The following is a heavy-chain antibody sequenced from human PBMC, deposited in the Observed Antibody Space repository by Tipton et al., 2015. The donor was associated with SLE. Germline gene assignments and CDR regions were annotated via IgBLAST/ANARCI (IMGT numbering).Heavy chain of an antibody. CDR3: AREEWFDP. CDR2: ISWNSGSI. CDR1: GFTFSSYS. V-gene: IGHV3-9*01. J-gene: IGHJ5*02. Sequence: SLRLSCAASGFTFSSYSMNWVRQAPGKGLEWVSGISWNSGSIGYADSVKGRFTISRDNAKNSLYLQMNSLRAEDTAVYYCAREEWFDPWGQGTLVTVSS.